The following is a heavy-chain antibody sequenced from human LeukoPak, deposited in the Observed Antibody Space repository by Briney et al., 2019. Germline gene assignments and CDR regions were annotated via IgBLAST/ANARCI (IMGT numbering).Heavy chain of an antibody. CDR1: GFTFSSYG. V-gene: IGHV3-7*01. D-gene: IGHD3-10*01. J-gene: IGHJ4*02. Sequence: GGSLRLSCAASGFTFSSYGMSWVRQAPGKGLEWVASMNGDGSEKYYVDSVRGRFIISRDNAKDSLSLQMNSLRAEDTAVYYCATDRGYSTFDYWGQGTLVTVSS. CDR2: MNGDGSEK. CDR3: ATDRGYSTFDY.